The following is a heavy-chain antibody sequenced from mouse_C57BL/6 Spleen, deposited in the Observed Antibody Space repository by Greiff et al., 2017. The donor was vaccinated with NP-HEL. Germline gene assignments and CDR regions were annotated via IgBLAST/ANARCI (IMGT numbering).Heavy chain of an antibody. CDR2: IYPSSGNT. Sequence: VQLQESGAELARPGASVKLSCKASGYTFTSYGISWVKQRPGQGLECIGEIYPSSGNTYYHEKFKGKATLTADKSSSTAYLELRSLTSEESAVYFGGRGLGGNGDYAMDYWGQGTSVNVAS. CDR3: GRGLGGNGDYAMDY. CDR1: GYTFTSYG. V-gene: IGHV1-81*01. J-gene: IGHJ4*01. D-gene: IGHD1-1*02.